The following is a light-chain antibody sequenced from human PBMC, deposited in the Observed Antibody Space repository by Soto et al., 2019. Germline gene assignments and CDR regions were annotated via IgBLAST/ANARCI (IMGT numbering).Light chain of an antibody. CDR1: QTLLHSNGYNY. Sequence: DILMTQSPLSLPVTPGEPASSSCRSSQTLLHSNGYNYLDWYLQKPGQSPQLLIYLGSNRASGVPDRFSGSGSGTDFTLTISSLQAEDVATYYCQQFSSPPFFPFGQGTKVDIK. V-gene: IGKV2-28*01. CDR2: LGS. CDR3: QQFSSPPFFP. J-gene: IGKJ2*01.